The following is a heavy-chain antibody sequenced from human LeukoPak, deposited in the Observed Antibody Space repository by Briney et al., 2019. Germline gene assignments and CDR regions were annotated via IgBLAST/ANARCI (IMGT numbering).Heavy chain of an antibody. V-gene: IGHV1-18*01. CDR1: GYTFTGVG. CDR2: ISAYSGDT. D-gene: IGHD3-22*01. J-gene: IGHJ5*02. Sequence: ASVKVSCKTSGYTFTGVGMSSGPQAPGQGLEWMGWISAYSGDTNYAHNLQGRVTMTTDTSTSTAYMELRSLRSDDTAMYYCARISRYDKGFDPWGQGTLVTVSS. CDR3: ARISRYDKGFDP.